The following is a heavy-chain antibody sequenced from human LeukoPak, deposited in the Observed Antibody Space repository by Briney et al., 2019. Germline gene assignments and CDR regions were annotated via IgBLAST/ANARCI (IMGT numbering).Heavy chain of an antibody. CDR2: IYYSGST. V-gene: IGHV4-39*07. CDR3: ARRFEVPAALRRFDY. Sequence: PSETLSLTCTVSGGSISSSSCYWGWIRQPPGKGLEWIGSIYYSGSTYYNPSLKSRVTISVDTSKNQFSLKLSSVTAADTAVYYCARRFEVPAALRRFDYWGQGTLVTVSS. D-gene: IGHD2-2*01. J-gene: IGHJ4*02. CDR1: GGSISSSSCY.